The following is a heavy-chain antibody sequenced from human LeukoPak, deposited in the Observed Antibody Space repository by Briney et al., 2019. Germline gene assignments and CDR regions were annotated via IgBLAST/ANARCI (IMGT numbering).Heavy chain of an antibody. D-gene: IGHD3-16*01. V-gene: IGHV3-64*01. Sequence: GGSLRLFCAASGFTFSSYAMHWVRQAPGKGLEYVSAISSNGGSTYYANSVKGRFTISRDNSKNTLYLQMGSLRAEDMAVYYCATGPGGAFDIWGQGTMVTVSS. J-gene: IGHJ3*02. CDR1: GFTFSSYA. CDR3: ATGPGGAFDI. CDR2: ISSNGGST.